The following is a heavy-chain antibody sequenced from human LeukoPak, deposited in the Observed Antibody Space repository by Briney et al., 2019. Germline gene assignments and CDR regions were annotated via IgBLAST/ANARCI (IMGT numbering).Heavy chain of an antibody. CDR3: AREPSMITFGGVIPTDAFDI. D-gene: IGHD3-16*02. J-gene: IGHJ3*02. Sequence: SETLSLTCAVYGGSFSGYYWSWIRQPPGRGLEWIGEINHSGSTNYNPSLKSRVTISVDTSKNQFSLKLSSVTAADTAVYYCAREPSMITFGGVIPTDAFDIWGQGTMVTVSS. V-gene: IGHV4-34*01. CDR2: INHSGST. CDR1: GGSFSGYY.